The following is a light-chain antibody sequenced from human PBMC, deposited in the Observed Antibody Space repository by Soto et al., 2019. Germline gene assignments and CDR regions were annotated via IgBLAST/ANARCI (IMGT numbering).Light chain of an antibody. CDR2: EVN. CDR3: NSYTSSTTYV. J-gene: IGLJ1*01. CDR1: SSDVGGYNS. V-gene: IGLV2-14*01. Sequence: QSVLTQPASVSGSPGQSITISCTGTSSDVGGYNSVSWYQQHPGKAPKLMIYEVNNRPSGVSNRFSGSKSGNTASLPISGLQAEDEADYYCNSYTSSTTYVFGTGTKLTVL.